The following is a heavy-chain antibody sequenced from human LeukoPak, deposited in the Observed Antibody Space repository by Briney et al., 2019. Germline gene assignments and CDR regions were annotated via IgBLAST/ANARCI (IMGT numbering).Heavy chain of an antibody. CDR1: GGPIGRFY. V-gene: IGHV4-59*01. J-gene: IGHJ4*02. CDR2: IYYDGST. CDR3: AGYSDSSVDY. D-gene: IGHD6-6*01. Sequence: SETLSLTCTVSGGPIGRFYWSWIRQPPGKGLEWIAYIYYDGSTIYNPSLKSRVTISIDTSRKQVSLKVTSVTAADTAVYYCAGYSDSSVDYWGQGTLVIVSP.